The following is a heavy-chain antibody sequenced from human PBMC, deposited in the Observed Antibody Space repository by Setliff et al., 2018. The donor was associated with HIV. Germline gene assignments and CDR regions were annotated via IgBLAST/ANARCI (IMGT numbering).Heavy chain of an antibody. J-gene: IGHJ4*02. CDR2: ISNIGST. D-gene: IGHD6-13*01. V-gene: IGHV4-31*03. CDR1: GGSISGGGYY. Sequence: KSSETLSLTCTVSGGSISGGGYYWSWIRQHPGKGLEWIGYISNIGSTYYNPSLKSRVTISVDTSKNQFSLKLSSVTAADTAVYYCARTGGSSWQFDYWGQGTLVTSPQ. CDR3: ARTGGSSWQFDY.